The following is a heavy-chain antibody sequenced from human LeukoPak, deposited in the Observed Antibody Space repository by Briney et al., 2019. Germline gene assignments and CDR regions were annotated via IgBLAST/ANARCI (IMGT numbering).Heavy chain of an antibody. V-gene: IGHV3-30*18. Sequence: GGSLRLSCAVSGFTFSRYGMHWVRQAPGKGPEWVALISYDGGNKDYVDSVKGRFTVSRDNSRNTLYLQLNSLRPEDTAVYYCAKDRSTYNVVTGYQDYWGQGTLVTVSS. CDR3: AKDRSTYNVVTGYQDY. D-gene: IGHD3-9*01. CDR1: GFTFSRYG. CDR2: ISYDGGNK. J-gene: IGHJ4*02.